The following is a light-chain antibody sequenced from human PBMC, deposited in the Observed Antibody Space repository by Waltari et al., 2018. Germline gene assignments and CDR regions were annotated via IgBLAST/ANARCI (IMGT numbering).Light chain of an antibody. J-gene: IGKJ4*01. V-gene: IGKV3-11*01. CDR3: QQRSNWPLT. CDR2: TTS. CDR1: QRVYTY. Sequence: EIVLTQSPATLSFSPGERATLSCRASQRVYTYLAWYQQEPGQAPRLHIYTTSNRASGVPTRFSGSGSGTDFTLTSTSLEPEDFAFYYCQQRSNWPLTFGGVTKGENK.